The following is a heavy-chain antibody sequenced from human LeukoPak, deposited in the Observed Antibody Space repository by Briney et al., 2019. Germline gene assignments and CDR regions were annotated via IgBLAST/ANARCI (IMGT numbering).Heavy chain of an antibody. CDR3: TTGVGAFYYYYYMDV. CDR2: IRSKANSYAT. CDR1: GFTFSGSA. J-gene: IGHJ6*03. Sequence: GGSLRLSCAASGFTFSGSAMHWVRQASGKGLEWVGRIRSKANSYATAYAASVKGRFTISSDDSKNTAYLQMNSLKTEDTAVYYCTTGVGAFYYYYYMDVWGKGTTVTVSS. V-gene: IGHV3-73*01. D-gene: IGHD1-26*01.